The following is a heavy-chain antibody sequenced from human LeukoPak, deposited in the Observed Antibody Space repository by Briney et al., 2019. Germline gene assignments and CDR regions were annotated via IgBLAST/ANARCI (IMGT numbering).Heavy chain of an antibody. CDR1: GGSISSYY. Sequence: SETLSLTCTVSGGSISSYYWSWIRQPPGKGLEWIGYIYYSGSTNYNPSLKSRVTISVDTSKNQFSLKLSSVTAADTAVYYCAKSVAGIIGYFDNWGQGTLVTVSS. CDR3: AKSVAGIIGYFDN. V-gene: IGHV4-59*01. J-gene: IGHJ4*02. CDR2: IYYSGST. D-gene: IGHD6-19*01.